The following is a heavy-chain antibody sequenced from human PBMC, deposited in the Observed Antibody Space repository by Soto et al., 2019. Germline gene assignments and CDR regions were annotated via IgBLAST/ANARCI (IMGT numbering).Heavy chain of an antibody. D-gene: IGHD5-18*01. CDR1: GYTFTGYY. Sequence: ASVKVSCKASGYTFTGYYMHWVRQAPGQGLEWMGWINPNSGGTNYAQKFRGWVTMTRDTSISTAYMELSRLRSDDTAVYYCARGLVDTAMAGDYWGQGTLVTVSS. CDR2: INPNSGGT. CDR3: ARGLVDTAMAGDY. V-gene: IGHV1-2*04. J-gene: IGHJ4*02.